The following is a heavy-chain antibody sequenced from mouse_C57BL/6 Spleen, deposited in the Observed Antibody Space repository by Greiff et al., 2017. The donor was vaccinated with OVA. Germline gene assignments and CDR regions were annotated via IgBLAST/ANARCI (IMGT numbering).Heavy chain of an antibody. CDR3: ARGYITTVGWYFDY. D-gene: IGHD1-1*01. CDR2: ISDGGSYT. V-gene: IGHV5-4*03. J-gene: IGHJ2*01. CDR1: GFTFSSYA. Sequence: EVKLMESGGGLVKPGGSLKLSCAASGFTFSSYAMSWVRQTPEKRLEWVATISDGGSYTYYPDNVKGRFTISRDNAKNNLYLQMSHLKSEDTAMYYCARGYITTVGWYFDYWGQGTTLTVSS.